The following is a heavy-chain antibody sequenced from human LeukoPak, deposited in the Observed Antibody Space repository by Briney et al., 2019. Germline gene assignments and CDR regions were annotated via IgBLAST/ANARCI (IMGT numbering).Heavy chain of an antibody. CDR3: ARVYYYYDSSGFVDY. CDR2: ISAYNGNT. Sequence: ASVKVSCKASGYTFTSYDINWVRQATGQGLEWMGWISAYNGNTNYAQKLQGRVTMTTDTSTSTAYMELRSLRSDDTAVYYCARVYYYYDSSGFVDYWGQGTLVTVSS. D-gene: IGHD3-22*01. J-gene: IGHJ4*02. V-gene: IGHV1-18*01. CDR1: GYTFTSYD.